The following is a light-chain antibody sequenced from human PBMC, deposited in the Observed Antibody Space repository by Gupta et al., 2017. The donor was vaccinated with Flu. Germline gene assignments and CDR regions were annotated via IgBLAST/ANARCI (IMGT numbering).Light chain of an antibody. CDR3: MQALQTPWT. Sequence: DIVMTQSPLSLPVTPGEPASISCRSSQSLLHSNGYNYLDWYLQKPGQSPQLLICLGSIRASGVPYRFSGSGSGTDFTLKISRVEAEDVGVYYCMQALQTPWTFGQGTKVEI. CDR1: QSLLHSNGYNY. J-gene: IGKJ1*01. V-gene: IGKV2-28*01. CDR2: LGS.